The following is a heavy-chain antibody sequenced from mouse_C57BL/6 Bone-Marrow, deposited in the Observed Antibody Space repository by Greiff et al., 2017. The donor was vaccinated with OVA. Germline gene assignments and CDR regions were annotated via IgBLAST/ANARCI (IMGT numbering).Heavy chain of an antibody. CDR3: ARRTGTNWYFDF. CDR2: ISSGSSTI. CDR1: GFTFSDYG. J-gene: IGHJ1*03. Sequence: EVNVVESGGGLVKPGGSLKLSCAASGFTFSDYGMHWVRQAPEKGLEWVAYISSGSSTIYYADTVKGRFTISRDNAKNTLFLQMTSLRSEDTAMYYCARRTGTNWYFDFWGTGTTVTVSS. V-gene: IGHV5-17*01. D-gene: IGHD4-1*01.